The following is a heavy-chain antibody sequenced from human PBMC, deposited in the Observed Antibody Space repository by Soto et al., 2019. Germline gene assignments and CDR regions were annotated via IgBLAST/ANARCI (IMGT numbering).Heavy chain of an antibody. V-gene: IGHV4-59*13. Sequence: SETLSLTCSVSGGSMTNYYWSWIRQPPGTGLEWIGFIYYNGNTYYNPSLKRRVSILVETSENQFSLKLSSVTAADTAVYYCARGYYDSSGQSNTFDIWGQGTMVTVSS. D-gene: IGHD3-22*01. CDR3: ARGYYDSSGQSNTFDI. CDR1: GGSMTNYY. CDR2: IYYNGNT. J-gene: IGHJ3*02.